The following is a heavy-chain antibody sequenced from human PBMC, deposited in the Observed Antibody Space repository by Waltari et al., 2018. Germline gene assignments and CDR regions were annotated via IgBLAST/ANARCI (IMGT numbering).Heavy chain of an antibody. J-gene: IGHJ4*02. Sequence: QVQLQQWGAGLLKPSETLSLTCAVYGGSFSGYYWSWIRQPPGKGLELIGEINHSGSTNYNPSLKSRVTISVDTSKNQFSLKLSSVTAADTAVYYCARDKWELGIDYWGQGTLVTVSS. V-gene: IGHV4-34*01. CDR3: ARDKWELGIDY. D-gene: IGHD1-26*01. CDR2: INHSGST. CDR1: GGSFSGYY.